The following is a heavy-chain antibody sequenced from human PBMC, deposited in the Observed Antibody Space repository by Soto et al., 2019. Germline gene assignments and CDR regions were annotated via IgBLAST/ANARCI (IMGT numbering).Heavy chain of an antibody. D-gene: IGHD4-4*01. J-gene: IGHJ5*02. CDR1: GDTFSTYT. CDR3: AGDPDSHYNDSHASSYP. V-gene: IGHV1-69*04. CDR2: IIPIIGII. Sequence: SVKVSCKASGDTFSTYTITWVRQAPGQGLEWMGRIIPIIGIINYAQKFQGRVTISADKFTGTAYMELTGLRSDDTAVYYCAGDPDSHYNDSHASSYPWGQGTLVTVST.